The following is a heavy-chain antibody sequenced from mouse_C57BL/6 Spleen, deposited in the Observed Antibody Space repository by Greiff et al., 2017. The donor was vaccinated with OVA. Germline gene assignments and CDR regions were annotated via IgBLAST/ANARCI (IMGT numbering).Heavy chain of an antibody. D-gene: IGHD4-1*01. Sequence: VQLQQSGAELVRPGTSVKVSCKASGYAFTNYLIEWVKQRPGQGLEWIGVINPGSGGTNYNEKFKGKATLTADKSSSTAYMQLSSLTSEDSAVYSCARGLGMDYWGQGTSVTVSS. CDR2: INPGSGGT. J-gene: IGHJ4*01. V-gene: IGHV1-54*01. CDR1: GYAFTNYL. CDR3: ARGLGMDY.